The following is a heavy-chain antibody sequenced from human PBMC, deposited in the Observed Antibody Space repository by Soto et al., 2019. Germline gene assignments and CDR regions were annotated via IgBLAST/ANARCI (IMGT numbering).Heavy chain of an antibody. Sequence: GASVKVSCMASGYTFTGYYMHWVRQAPGQGLEWMGWINPNSGGTNYAQKFQGWVTMTRDTSISTAYMELSRLRSDDTAVYYCARDLANSYYFDYWGQGTLVTVSS. CDR2: INPNSGGT. D-gene: IGHD5-12*01. CDR3: ARDLANSYYFDY. V-gene: IGHV1-2*04. CDR1: GYTFTGYY. J-gene: IGHJ4*02.